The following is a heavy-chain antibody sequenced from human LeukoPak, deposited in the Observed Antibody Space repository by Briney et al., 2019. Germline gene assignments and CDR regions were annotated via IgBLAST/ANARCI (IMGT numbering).Heavy chain of an antibody. J-gene: IGHJ4*02. CDR2: ISSNGGST. D-gene: IGHD6-19*01. CDR1: GFTFSSYA. CDR3: GKGGVAVAAVFDY. V-gene: IGHV3-64D*06. Sequence: GGSLRLSCSASGFTFSSYAMHWVRQAPGKGLEYVSAISSNGGSTYYADSVKGRFTISRDNSKNTLYLQMSSRRAEDTAVYYCGKGGVAVAAVFDYWGQGTLVTVSS.